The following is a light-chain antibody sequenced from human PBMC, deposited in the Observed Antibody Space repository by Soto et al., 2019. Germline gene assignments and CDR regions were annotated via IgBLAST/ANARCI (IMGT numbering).Light chain of an antibody. CDR2: DVT. V-gene: IGLV2-11*01. CDR1: SSDVGRYNY. J-gene: IGLJ2*01. Sequence: QSALTQPRSVSGSPGQSVTISCTGTSSDVGRYNYVSWYQQHPGKAPKLMICDVTKRPSGVPDRFSGSKSGNTASLTISGLQAEDEADYYCCSYAGSYTVVFGGGTKLTVL. CDR3: CSYAGSYTVV.